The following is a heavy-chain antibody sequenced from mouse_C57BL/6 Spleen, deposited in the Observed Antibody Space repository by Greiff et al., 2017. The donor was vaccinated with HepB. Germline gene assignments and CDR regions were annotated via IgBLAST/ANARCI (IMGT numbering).Heavy chain of an antibody. D-gene: IGHD2-4*01. Sequence: EVKVVESGGGLVQPGGSLSLSCAASGFTFTDYYMSWVSQPPGKALEWLGFIRNKANGYTTEYSAYVKGRFTISRDNSQSILYLQMNALRADDSATYYCARSPYDYDDFDYWGQGTTLTVSS. V-gene: IGHV7-3*01. CDR1: GFTFTDYY. CDR3: ARSPYDYDDFDY. J-gene: IGHJ2*01. CDR2: IRNKANGYTT.